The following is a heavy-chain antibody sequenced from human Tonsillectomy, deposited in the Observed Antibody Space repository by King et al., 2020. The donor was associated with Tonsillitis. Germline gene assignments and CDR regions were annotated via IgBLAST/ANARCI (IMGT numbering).Heavy chain of an antibody. CDR2: ISYDGSNK. CDR1: GFTFRSYG. D-gene: IGHD3-16*02. J-gene: IGHJ4*02. V-gene: IGHV3-33*05. CDR3: AREETYYDYVWGSYLLV. Sequence: VQLVESGGGVVQPGRSLRLSCAASGFTFRSYGMHWVRQAPGKGLEWVAVISYDGSNKNYADSVKGRFTISRDNSKNTLYLQMNSLRAEDTAVYYCAREETYYDYVWGSYLLVWGQGTLVTVSS.